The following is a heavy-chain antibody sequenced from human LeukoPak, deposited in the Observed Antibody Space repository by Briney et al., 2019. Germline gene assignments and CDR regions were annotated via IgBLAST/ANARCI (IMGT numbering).Heavy chain of an antibody. J-gene: IGHJ4*02. Sequence: SETLSLTCTVSGGSISSYYWSWIRQPAGKGLEWIGRIYTSGSTNYNPSLKSRVTMSVDTSKNQFSLKPSSVTAADTAVYYCARRGVKGQLFDYWGQGTLVTVSS. CDR1: GGSISSYY. CDR3: ARRGVKGQLFDY. V-gene: IGHV4-4*07. D-gene: IGHD3-10*01. CDR2: IYTSGST.